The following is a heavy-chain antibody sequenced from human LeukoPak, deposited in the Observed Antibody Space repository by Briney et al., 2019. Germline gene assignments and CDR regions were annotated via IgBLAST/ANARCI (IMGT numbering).Heavy chain of an antibody. CDR1: AYSFTDYY. D-gene: IGHD5-18*01. V-gene: IGHV1-2*02. CDR2: INPNSGGT. Sequence: ASVKVSCKASAYSFTDYYMHWVRQAPGQGPEWMGWINPNSGGTNYAQKFQGRVTMTRDTSISTAYMELSRLRSDDTAVYYCARGQYNYGRDWFDPWGQGTLVTVSS. J-gene: IGHJ5*02. CDR3: ARGQYNYGRDWFDP.